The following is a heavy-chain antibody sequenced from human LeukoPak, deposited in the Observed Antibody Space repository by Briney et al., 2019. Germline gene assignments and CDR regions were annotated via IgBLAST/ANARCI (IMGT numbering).Heavy chain of an antibody. V-gene: IGHV3-7*01. CDR2: IKKDGSEK. CDR1: GFTSSAFW. Sequence: GGSLRLSCVASGFTSSAFWMSWVRGPPGKGLEWVANIKKDGSEKEYVDSVKGRFSIFRDNAKNSVFLQMNSLRAEDTAVYYCATFAGVVPGGSLLWSKGTTVIVSS. D-gene: IGHD2-2*01. J-gene: IGHJ6*04. CDR3: ATFAGVVPGGSLL.